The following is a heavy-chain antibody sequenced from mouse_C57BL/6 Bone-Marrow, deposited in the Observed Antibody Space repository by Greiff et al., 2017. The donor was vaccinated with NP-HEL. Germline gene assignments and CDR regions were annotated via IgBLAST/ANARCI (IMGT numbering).Heavy chain of an antibody. V-gene: IGHV2-5*01. CDR2: IWRGGST. J-gene: IGHJ4*01. Sequence: VHLVESGPGLVQPSQSLSITCTVSGFSLTSYGVHWVRQSPGKGLEWLGVIWRGGSTDYNAAFMSRLSITKDNSKSQVFFKMNSLQAEDTAIYYCAKKRDYGSYYAMDYWGQGTSVTVSS. D-gene: IGHD1-1*01. CDR3: AKKRDYGSYYAMDY. CDR1: GFSLTSYG.